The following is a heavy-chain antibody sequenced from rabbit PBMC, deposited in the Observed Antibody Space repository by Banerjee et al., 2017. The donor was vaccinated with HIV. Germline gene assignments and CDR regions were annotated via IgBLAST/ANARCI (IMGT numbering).Heavy chain of an antibody. CDR3: ARDLAGVVGWNLNL. D-gene: IGHD4-1*01. Sequence: QQQLVESGGGLVQPGGSLKLSCKASEFDLSRYYMSWVRQAPGKGLEWIGCIKTTSGSTYYATWAKGRFTISKTSSTTVTLQMTSLTAADTATYFCARDLAGVVGWNLNLWGPGTL. J-gene: IGHJ4*01. CDR2: IKTTSGST. V-gene: IGHV1S45*01. CDR1: EFDLSRYY.